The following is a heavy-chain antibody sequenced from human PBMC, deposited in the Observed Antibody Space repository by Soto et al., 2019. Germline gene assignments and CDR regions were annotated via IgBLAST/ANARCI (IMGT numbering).Heavy chain of an antibody. V-gene: IGHV5-51*01. D-gene: IGHD3-16*02. CDR1: GYSFTNYW. Sequence: EVQLVQSGAEVKKPGESLKISCKGSGYSFTNYWIAWVRQMPGKGLEWMGIIYPGDSDTRYSPSFQGQVTISADKSISTAYLQWSSLKASDTAMYYCARQPGTQDGTHYDYIWGSFREDAFDIWGQGTMVTVSS. CDR3: ARQPGTQDGTHYDYIWGSFREDAFDI. CDR2: IYPGDSDT. J-gene: IGHJ3*02.